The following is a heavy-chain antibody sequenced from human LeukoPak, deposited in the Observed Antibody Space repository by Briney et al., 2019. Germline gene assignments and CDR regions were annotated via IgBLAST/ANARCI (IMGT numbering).Heavy chain of an antibody. CDR3: AKDAGMATITLFDY. J-gene: IGHJ4*02. V-gene: IGHV3-9*01. CDR1: GFTFDDYA. CDR2: ISWNSGSI. D-gene: IGHD5-24*01. Sequence: GGSLRLSCAASGFTFDDYAMHWVRQAPGKGLEWVSGISWNSGSIGYADSVKGRFTISRDNAKNSLYLQMNSLRAEDTAVYYCAKDAGMATITLFDYWGQGALVTVSS.